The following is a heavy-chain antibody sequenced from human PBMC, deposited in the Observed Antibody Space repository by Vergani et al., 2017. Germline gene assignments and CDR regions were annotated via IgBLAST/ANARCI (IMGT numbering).Heavy chain of an antibody. D-gene: IGHD3-22*01. CDR3: ARAAFYYDSSVYYSVVDY. Sequence: VELLESGGGLAQPGGSLRVSCAASGFTFSSSGMNWVRQAPGKGLEWVSYISSSSSTKYYAEPVKGRFAISRDNAKNSLYLQMNSLRAEDTAVYYCARAAFYYDSSVYYSVVDYWGQGSLVGVCS. CDR1: GFTFSSSG. J-gene: IGHJ4*02. CDR2: ISSSSSTK. V-gene: IGHV3-48*01.